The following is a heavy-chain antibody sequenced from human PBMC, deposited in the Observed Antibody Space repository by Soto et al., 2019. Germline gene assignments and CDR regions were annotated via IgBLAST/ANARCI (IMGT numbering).Heavy chain of an antibody. CDR3: ARGYDSSGYYYYYYMDV. J-gene: IGHJ6*03. V-gene: IGHV3-21*01. CDR2: ISSSSDYI. D-gene: IGHD3-3*01. CDR1: GFTFSTYS. Sequence: GGSLRLSCAASGFTFSTYSINWVRQAPGKGLEWVSSISSSSDYIYYTDSVKGRFTISRDNAKNSLYLLMNSLRAEDTAVYYCARGYDSSGYYYYYYMDVWGKGTTVTVSS.